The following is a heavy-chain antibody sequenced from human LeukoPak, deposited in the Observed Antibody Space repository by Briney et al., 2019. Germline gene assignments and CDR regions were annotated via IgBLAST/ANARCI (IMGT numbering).Heavy chain of an antibody. Sequence: GGSLRLSCAASGFTVSYNYMNWVRQAPGKGLEWVSLIYSGGDTYYADSVKGRFTISRDNSKNTLYLQMNSLRAEDTAVYYCVRGRIPMVVMGEFDYWGQGTLVTVSS. CDR3: VRGRIPMVVMGEFDY. J-gene: IGHJ4*02. D-gene: IGHD3-10*01. CDR2: IYSGGDT. CDR1: GFTVSYNY. V-gene: IGHV3-66*01.